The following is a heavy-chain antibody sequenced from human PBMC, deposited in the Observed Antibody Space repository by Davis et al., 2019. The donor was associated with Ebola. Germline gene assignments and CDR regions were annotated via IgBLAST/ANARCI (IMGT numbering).Heavy chain of an antibody. CDR2: IRSKAYGGTT. J-gene: IGHJ6*02. D-gene: IGHD3-3*01. CDR1: GFTFGDYA. Sequence: GGSLRLSCTASGFTFGDYAMSWVRQAPGKGLEWVGFIRSKAYGGTTEYAASVKGRFTISRDDSKSIAYLQMNSLKTEDTAVYYCTRDKVDSYDFWSGYPYYYGRDVWGQGTTVTVSS. V-gene: IGHV3-49*04. CDR3: TRDKVDSYDFWSGYPYYYGRDV.